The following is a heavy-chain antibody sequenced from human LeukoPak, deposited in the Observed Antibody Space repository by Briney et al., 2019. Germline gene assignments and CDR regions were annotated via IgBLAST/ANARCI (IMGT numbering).Heavy chain of an antibody. D-gene: IGHD3-3*01. V-gene: IGHV1-58*02. J-gene: IGHJ5*02. CDR2: IVLGAGNT. Sequence: ASVKDSCEASGFTFPNSAMQWVRQARGQRLEWIGWIVLGAGNTVYSHKFHDRVTITRDISTNTAYMELSSLKSEDTAVYYCAAQRGASLHDFWSTRLFDPWGQGTLVTVSS. CDR3: AAQRGASLHDFWSTRLFDP. CDR1: GFTFPNSA.